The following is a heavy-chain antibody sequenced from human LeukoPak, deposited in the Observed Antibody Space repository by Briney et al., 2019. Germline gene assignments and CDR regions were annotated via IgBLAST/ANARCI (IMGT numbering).Heavy chain of an antibody. CDR3: ARGEGPSTLDY. CDR2: TRSSNGHI. Sequence: GGSLRQSCAASGFTFTSYSRNWVRQAPGKGLEWGSITRSSNGHIYYADSVKGRFTISRDKAKKSLYLQMNSLRDEDTAVYYCARGEGPSTLDYWGQGTLVTVSS. J-gene: IGHJ4*02. CDR1: GFTFTSYS. V-gene: IGHV3-21*01. D-gene: IGHD3-3*02.